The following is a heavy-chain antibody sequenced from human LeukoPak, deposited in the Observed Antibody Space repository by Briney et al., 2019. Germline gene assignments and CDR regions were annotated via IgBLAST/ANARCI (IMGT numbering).Heavy chain of an antibody. Sequence: GGSLRLSCAASGFTFNSYGMYWVRQAPGKGLEWVSFIRYDGSNKYYADSVKGRITISRDNSKNTLYLQMNSLRAEDTAVYYCAKDLGGYYYYYMGVWAKGPRSSSL. D-gene: IGHD1-26*01. CDR1: GFTFNSYG. CDR2: IRYDGSNK. CDR3: AKDLGGYYYYYMGV. J-gene: IGHJ6*03. V-gene: IGHV3-30*02.